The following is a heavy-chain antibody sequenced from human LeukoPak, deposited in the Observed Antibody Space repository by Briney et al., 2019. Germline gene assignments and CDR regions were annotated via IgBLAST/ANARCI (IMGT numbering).Heavy chain of an antibody. V-gene: IGHV3-21*01. Sequence: PGGSLRLSCVASGFTFRNYSMNWVRQAPGKGLEWVSSISSRGSYTYQGDSLKGRFTISRDNAKNSLYLQMNSLRAEDTAVYYCARDKGIDGRYDVGFAYWGQGTLVTVSS. D-gene: IGHD3-3*01. CDR3: ARDKGIDGRYDVGFAY. J-gene: IGHJ4*02. CDR1: GFTFRNYS. CDR2: ISSRGSYT.